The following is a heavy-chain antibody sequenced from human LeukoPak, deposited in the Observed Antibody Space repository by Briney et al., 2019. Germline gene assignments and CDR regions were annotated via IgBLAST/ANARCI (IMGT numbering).Heavy chain of an antibody. J-gene: IGHJ5*02. Sequence: ASVKVSCKASGGTFSSYAISWVRQAPGQGLEWMGRIIPIFGIASYAQKFQGRVTITADKSTSTAYMELSSLRSEDTAVYYCAREGDIVVVPAAIPNWFDPWGQGTLVTVSS. CDR1: GGTFSSYA. CDR3: AREGDIVVVPAAIPNWFDP. D-gene: IGHD2-2*02. CDR2: IIPIFGIA. V-gene: IGHV1-69*04.